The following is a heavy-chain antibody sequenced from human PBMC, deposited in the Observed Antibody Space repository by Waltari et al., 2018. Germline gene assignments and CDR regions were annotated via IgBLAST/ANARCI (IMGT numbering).Heavy chain of an antibody. D-gene: IGHD3-22*01. V-gene: IGHV4-34*01. CDR1: NVSLTESY. CDR2: ISHEGDT. CDR3: ARGGTFPGYYYYMDI. Sequence: QAPIQQWGTGQLKASETLSLTCAVYNVSLTESYWSWVRQAPGKGLEWIGEISHEGDTKYKSSLRNRLTLSVDTSTKQFSLTLRSVIAADTATYYCARGGTFPGYYYYMDIWGKGTPVTVSS. J-gene: IGHJ6*03.